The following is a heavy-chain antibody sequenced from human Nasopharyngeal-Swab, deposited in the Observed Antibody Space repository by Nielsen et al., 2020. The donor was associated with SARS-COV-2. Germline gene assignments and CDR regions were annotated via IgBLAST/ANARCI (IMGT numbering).Heavy chain of an antibody. CDR1: GYTFTSYD. D-gene: IGHD6-13*01. V-gene: IGHV1-8*01. J-gene: IGHJ6*02. Sequence: ASVKVSCKASGYTFTSYDINWVRQATGQGPEWMGWMNPNSGNTGYAQKFQGRVTMTRNTSISTAYMELSSLRSEDTAAYYCAREGQQLVLDYYGMDVWGQGTTVTVSS. CDR3: AREGQQLVLDYYGMDV. CDR2: MNPNSGNT.